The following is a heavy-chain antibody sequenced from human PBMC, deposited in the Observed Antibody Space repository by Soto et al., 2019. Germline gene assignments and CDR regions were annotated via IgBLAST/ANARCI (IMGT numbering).Heavy chain of an antibody. D-gene: IGHD4-17*01. CDR1: GYTFTSYG. J-gene: IGHJ6*03. Sequence: QVQLVQSGAEVKKPGASVKVSCKASGYTFTSYGISWVRQAPGQGLEWMGWISAYNGNTNYAQKLQGRVTMTTDTSTSTAYMELRSLRSDDTAVYYCAGVATTVTTGYYYYYMDVWGKGTTVTVSS. CDR2: ISAYNGNT. V-gene: IGHV1-18*01. CDR3: AGVATTVTTGYYYYYMDV.